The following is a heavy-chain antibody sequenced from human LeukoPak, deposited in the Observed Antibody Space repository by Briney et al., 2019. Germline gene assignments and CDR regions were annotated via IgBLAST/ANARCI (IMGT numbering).Heavy chain of an antibody. J-gene: IGHJ4*02. Sequence: PSETLFLTCAVSGGSISSGGYSWSWIRQPPGKGLEWIGYIYHSGSTYYNPSLKSRVTISVDRSKNQFSLKLSSVTAADTAVYYCARGDGDYVLPFDYWGQGTLVTVSS. CDR2: IYHSGST. D-gene: IGHD4-17*01. V-gene: IGHV4-30-2*01. CDR3: ARGDGDYVLPFDY. CDR1: GGSISSGGYS.